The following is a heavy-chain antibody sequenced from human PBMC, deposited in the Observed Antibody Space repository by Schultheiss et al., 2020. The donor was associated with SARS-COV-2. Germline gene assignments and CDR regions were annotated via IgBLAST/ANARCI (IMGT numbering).Heavy chain of an antibody. V-gene: IGHV3-64*04. D-gene: IGHD2-21*02. J-gene: IGHJ4*02. CDR2: ITYDGGRT. Sequence: GGSLRLSCSASGFTFSDYGMHWVRQAPGKTLEYVSAITYDGGRTYYADSVKGRFIISRDNYKHTLYLQINSLRVEDTGVSCCARDSTYCSGDCSFDYWGQGTLVTVSS. CDR3: ARDSTYCSGDCSFDY. CDR1: GFTFSDYG.